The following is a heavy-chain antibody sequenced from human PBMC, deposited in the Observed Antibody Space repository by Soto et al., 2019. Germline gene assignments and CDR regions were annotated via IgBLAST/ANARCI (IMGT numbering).Heavy chain of an antibody. D-gene: IGHD2-8*01. CDR3: ATFFTKNAAASDI. CDR2: TSSSGGTT. CDR1: AITYDVYC. V-gene: IGHV3-23*01. Sequence: GASLRASREPRAITYDVYCMNRVSQAPGERPEWVSFTSSSGGTTYYAESVKGRFTISRDHSRTTVFLQMNTLGAEDTAIYDRATFFTKNAAASDI. J-gene: IGHJ3*02.